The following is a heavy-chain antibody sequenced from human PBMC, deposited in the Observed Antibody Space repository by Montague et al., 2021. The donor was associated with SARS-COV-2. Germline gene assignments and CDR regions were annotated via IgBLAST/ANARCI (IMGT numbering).Heavy chain of an antibody. CDR2: IFYNGST. Sequence: SETLSLTCTVSFGSISTYYWSWIRQPPGKGLERIGFIFYNGSTKYNPSLKRRVSISLDTSKNQFPLKLSSVTAADTAVYYCARQDAWAYCGDECYRGWFDSWGQGTLVTVSS. J-gene: IGHJ5*01. D-gene: IGHD2-21*01. V-gene: IGHV4-59*01. CDR3: ARQDAWAYCGDECYRGWFDS. CDR1: FGSISTYY.